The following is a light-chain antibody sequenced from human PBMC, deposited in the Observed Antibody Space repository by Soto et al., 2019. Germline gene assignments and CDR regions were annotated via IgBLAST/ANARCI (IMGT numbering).Light chain of an antibody. CDR2: EVS. J-gene: IGLJ1*01. CDR3: SSYTSSSTLV. CDR1: SSDVGGYNY. V-gene: IGLV2-14*01. Sequence: QAVLTQPASVSGSPGQAITISWTGTSSDVGGYNYVSWYEQHPGKAPKLMIYEVSNRPSAVSNRFSGSKSGNTASLTLYGLQAEDEADYYCSSYTSSSTLVFGNGTKVTVL.